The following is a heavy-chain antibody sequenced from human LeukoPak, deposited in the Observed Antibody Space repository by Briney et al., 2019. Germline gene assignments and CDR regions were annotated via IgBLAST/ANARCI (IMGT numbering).Heavy chain of an antibody. D-gene: IGHD2-15*01. J-gene: IGHJ5*02. CDR3: ARVRSKVVVAATDWFDP. CDR1: GYTFTSHG. Sequence: GASVKVSCKASGYTFTSHGISWVRQAPGQGLEWMGWISTYNGNTNYAQKLQGRVSMTTDTSTSTAYMELRSLRPDDTAVYYCARVRSKVVVAATDWFDPWGQGTLVTVSS. CDR2: ISTYNGNT. V-gene: IGHV1-18*01.